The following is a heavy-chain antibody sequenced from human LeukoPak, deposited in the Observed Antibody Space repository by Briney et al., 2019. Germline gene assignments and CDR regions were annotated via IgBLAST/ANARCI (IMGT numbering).Heavy chain of an antibody. V-gene: IGHV3-21*04. Sequence: GGSLRLSCEASGFTFSTHVMNWVRRAPGKGLEWVSSISSSSSYIYYADSVKGRFTISRDNAKNSLYLQMNSLRAEDTALYYCAKDIVGAPSAFHIWGQGTMVTVSS. CDR3: AKDIVGAPSAFHI. J-gene: IGHJ3*02. D-gene: IGHD1-26*01. CDR1: GFTFSTHV. CDR2: ISSSSSYI.